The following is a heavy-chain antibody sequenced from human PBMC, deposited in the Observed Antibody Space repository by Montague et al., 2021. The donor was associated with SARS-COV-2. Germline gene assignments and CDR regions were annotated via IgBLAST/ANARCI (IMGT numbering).Heavy chain of an antibody. Sequence: SETLSLTCAVYGGSFSDYYWTWIRQAPGKGLEWIGEVDHRGSSSYNPSLQSRVSISLDTSKNQFSLRLNSVTAADTAVYYCARAVTTGIDWFDPWGQGTLVIVSS. V-gene: IGHV4-34*01. D-gene: IGHD4-17*01. CDR1: GGSFSDYY. CDR2: VDHRGSS. J-gene: IGHJ5*02. CDR3: ARAVTTGIDWFDP.